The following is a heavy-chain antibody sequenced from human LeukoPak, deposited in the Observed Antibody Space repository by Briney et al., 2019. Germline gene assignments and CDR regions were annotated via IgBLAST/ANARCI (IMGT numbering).Heavy chain of an antibody. CDR2: FDPEDGET. CDR1: GYTFTGYY. Sequence: ASVKVSCKASGYTFTGYYMHWVRQAPGKGLEWMGGFDPEDGETIYAQKFQGRVTMTEDTSTDTAYMELSSLRSEDTAVYYCATYYDHTHAFDIWGQGTMVTVSS. V-gene: IGHV1-24*01. J-gene: IGHJ3*02. D-gene: IGHD3-22*01. CDR3: ATYYDHTHAFDI.